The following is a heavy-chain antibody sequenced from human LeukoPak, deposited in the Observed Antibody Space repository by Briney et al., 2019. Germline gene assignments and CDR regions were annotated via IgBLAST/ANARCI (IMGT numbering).Heavy chain of an antibody. D-gene: IGHD7-27*01. J-gene: IGHJ4*02. CDR3: ARVLTVDYYYFDY. CDR1: GFTFSDYY. V-gene: IGHV3-11*05. CDR2: ISSSSSYT. Sequence: GGSLRLSCAASGFTFSDYYMSWIRQAPGKGLEGVSYISSSSSYTNYADSVKGRFTISRDNAKNSLYLQMNSLRAEDTAVYYCARVLTVDYYYFDYWGQGTLVTVSS.